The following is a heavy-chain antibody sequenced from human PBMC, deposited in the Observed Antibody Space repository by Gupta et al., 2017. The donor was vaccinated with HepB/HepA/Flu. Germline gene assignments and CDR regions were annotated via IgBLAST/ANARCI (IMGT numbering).Heavy chain of an antibody. Sequence: QLLESGGGLVQPGGSLRLYCAASGFSVGSNALAWVGQAPGKVLEWVSGVGSDMKTHYADSVRGRFTISRDTVKNTVSLQMNNLRAEDTAVYYCAKDLYFWSGMDVWGEGTTVTVSS. CDR3: AKDLYFWSGMDV. CDR2: VGSDMKT. CDR1: GFSVGSNA. J-gene: IGHJ6*03. V-gene: IGHV3-23*01. D-gene: IGHD3-3*01.